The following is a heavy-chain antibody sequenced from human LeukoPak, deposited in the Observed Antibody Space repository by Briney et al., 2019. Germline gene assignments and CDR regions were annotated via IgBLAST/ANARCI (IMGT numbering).Heavy chain of an antibody. D-gene: IGHD2-15*01. CDR3: ARDKGSGDFDY. Sequence: PSETLSLTCSVSGGSISSDGYYWGWIRRPPGKGLEWIASMYYSGSTYYNSSLKSRVTISVDTSKNHFSLKLSSVTAADTALYYCARDKGSGDFDYWGQGTLVTVSS. CDR1: GGSISSDGYY. CDR2: MYYSGST. J-gene: IGHJ4*02. V-gene: IGHV4-39*02.